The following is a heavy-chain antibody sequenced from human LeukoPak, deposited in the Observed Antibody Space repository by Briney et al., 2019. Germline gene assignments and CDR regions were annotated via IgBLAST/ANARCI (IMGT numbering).Heavy chain of an antibody. V-gene: IGHV3-30*18. J-gene: IGHJ4*02. Sequence: GGSLRLSCAAPGFTFSNYGMHWVRQAPGKGLAGVAVISYDGSNKYYADSVKGRFTISRDNSKNTLYLQMYSLRAEDTAVYFCAKDEISYCGGDCFFVYWGQGTLVTVSS. CDR1: GFTFSNYG. CDR2: ISYDGSNK. CDR3: AKDEISYCGGDCFFVY. D-gene: IGHD2-21*02.